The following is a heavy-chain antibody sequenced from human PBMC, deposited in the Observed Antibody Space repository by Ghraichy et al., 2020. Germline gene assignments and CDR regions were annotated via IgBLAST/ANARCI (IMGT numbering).Heavy chain of an antibody. CDR1: GFTFSSYG. CDR3: AKIRVVMTAFDAFDI. Sequence: GESLRLSCAASGFTFSSYGMNWVRQAPGKGLEWVAVISYDGSNKYYADSVKGRFTISRDNSKNTLYLQMNSLRAEDTAVYYCAKIRVVMTAFDAFDIWGPGTMVTVSS. CDR2: ISYDGSNK. J-gene: IGHJ3*02. V-gene: IGHV3-30*18. D-gene: IGHD2-21*02.